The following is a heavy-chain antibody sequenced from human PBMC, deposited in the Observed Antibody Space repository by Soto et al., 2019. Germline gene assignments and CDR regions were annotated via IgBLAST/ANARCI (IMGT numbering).Heavy chain of an antibody. J-gene: IGHJ4*02. CDR3: ARSVAVPGAHIDY. V-gene: IGHV4-59*01. CDR1: GGSSSGSY. CDR2: VYYTGST. D-gene: IGHD6-19*01. Sequence: SETLSLTCRVSGGSSSGSYWSWIRQSPGKGLEWLGYVYYTGSTNYSPSLRSRVSISVDTSKNEFSLRLSSVTAADTAVYFCARSVAVPGAHIDYWGQGTQVTVSS.